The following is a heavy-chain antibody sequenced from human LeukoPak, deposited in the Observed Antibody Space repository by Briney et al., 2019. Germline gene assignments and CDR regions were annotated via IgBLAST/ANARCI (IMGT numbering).Heavy chain of an antibody. D-gene: IGHD3-10*01. CDR1: GFIFNNYD. Sequence: PGGSLRLSCTASGFIFNNYDMHWVRQAPGKGLEWVAFIQYAGSDKYYTDSVKGRFTISRDNSMNTLYLQLNSLRADDTAVYYCARGGEYGDYDYWGQGTLVTVSS. J-gene: IGHJ4*02. V-gene: IGHV3-30*02. CDR3: ARGGEYGDYDY. CDR2: IQYAGSDK.